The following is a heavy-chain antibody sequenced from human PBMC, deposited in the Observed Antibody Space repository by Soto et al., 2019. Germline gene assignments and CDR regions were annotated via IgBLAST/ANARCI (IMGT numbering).Heavy chain of an antibody. V-gene: IGHV4-39*01. CDR3: ARQRTTVVTQAYFDH. J-gene: IGHJ4*02. D-gene: IGHD2-21*02. CDR2: IYYSGRT. Sequence: PSETLSLTCIVSCESISSSSYYWGWIRQPPGKGLEWIGSIYYSGRTHYNPSFKSRVTISIDTSKNQFSLKLSSVTATDTAVYYCARQRTTVVTQAYFDHWGQGALVTVSS. CDR1: CESISSSSYY.